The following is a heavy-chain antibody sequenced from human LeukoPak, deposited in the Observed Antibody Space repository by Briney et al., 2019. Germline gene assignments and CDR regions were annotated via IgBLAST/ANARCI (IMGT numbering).Heavy chain of an antibody. CDR1: GGSISSYY. D-gene: IGHD2-15*01. V-gene: IGHV4-4*07. J-gene: IGHJ6*03. CDR2: IYTSGST. CDR3: ARDHCSGGSCYYYYCMDV. Sequence: PSETLSLTCTVSGGSISSYYWSWIRQPAGKGLEWIGRIYTSGSTNYNPSLKSRVTISVDKSKNQFSLKLSSVTAADTAVYYCARDHCSGGSCYYYYCMDVWGKGTTVTVSS.